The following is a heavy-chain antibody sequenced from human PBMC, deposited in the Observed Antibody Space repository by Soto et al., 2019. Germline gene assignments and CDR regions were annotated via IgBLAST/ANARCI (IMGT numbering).Heavy chain of an antibody. CDR3: ARLPSGYYDFWGRYGMDV. CDR1: GGSISSSSYY. J-gene: IGHJ6*02. V-gene: IGHV4-39*01. Sequence: SETLSLTCTVSGGSISSSSYYWGWIRQPPGKGLEWIGSIYYSGSTYYNPSLKSRVTISVDTSKNQFSLKLSSVTAADTAVYYCARLPSGYYDFWGRYGMDVWGQGTTVT. D-gene: IGHD3-3*01. CDR2: IYYSGST.